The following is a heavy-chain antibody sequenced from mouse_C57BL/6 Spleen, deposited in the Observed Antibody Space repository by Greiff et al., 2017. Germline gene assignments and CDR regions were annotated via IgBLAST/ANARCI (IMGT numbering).Heavy chain of an antibody. CDR2: IWGGGSK. CDR1: GFSLTSYG. V-gene: IGHV2-9*01. CDR3: AKRGSSYHFDV. Sequence: VKLMESGPGLVAPSQSLSITCTVSGFSLTSYGVDWVRQPPGKGLAWLGVIWGGGSKNYNSALMSRLSISKDNSKSQVFLKMNSLQTDHTAMYYCAKRGSSYHFDVWGTGTTVTVSS. J-gene: IGHJ1*03. D-gene: IGHD1-1*01.